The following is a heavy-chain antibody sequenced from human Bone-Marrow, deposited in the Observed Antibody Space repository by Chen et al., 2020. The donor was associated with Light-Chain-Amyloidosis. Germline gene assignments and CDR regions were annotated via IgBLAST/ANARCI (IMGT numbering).Heavy chain of an antibody. D-gene: IGHD5-12*01. Sequence: EVQLEQSGPEMKKTGESLTISCKGTGYTFPNYWIGWVRQMPGKGLEWMGVIYPDDSDARYSPSFEGQVTISADKSITTAYLQWRSLKASDTAMYYCARRRDGYNFDYWGQGTLVTVSS. CDR2: IYPDDSDA. J-gene: IGHJ4*02. V-gene: IGHV5-51*01. CDR1: GYTFPNYW. CDR3: ARRRDGYNFDY.